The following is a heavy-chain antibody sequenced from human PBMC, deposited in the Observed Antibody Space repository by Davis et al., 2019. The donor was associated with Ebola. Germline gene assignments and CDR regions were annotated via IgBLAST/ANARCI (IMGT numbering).Heavy chain of an antibody. CDR1: GFTFSRYW. J-gene: IGHJ4*02. CDR2: ISSDGGIT. Sequence: PGGSLRLSCAASGFTFSRYWMHWVRQAPGKGLVYVSRISSDGGITSYADSVKGRFTISRDNAKNTLYLQMNNLRAEDTAVYYCANYDSSGYYRAEDYWGQGTLVTVSS. V-gene: IGHV3-74*01. CDR3: ANYDSSGYYRAEDY. D-gene: IGHD3-22*01.